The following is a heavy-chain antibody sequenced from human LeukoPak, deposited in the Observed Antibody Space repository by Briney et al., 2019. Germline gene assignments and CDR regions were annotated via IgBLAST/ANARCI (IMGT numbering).Heavy chain of an antibody. Sequence: GGSLRLSCAASGFTFRSNSMSWVRQTPGKGLEWVSSISGSGGDTYYADSVWGRFTLSRDNSKNTLYLQMNSLSTEDTGPYYCARGAIAARRFDSWGQGTLVTVSS. V-gene: IGHV3-23*01. J-gene: IGHJ4*02. CDR1: GFTFRSNS. D-gene: IGHD6-6*01. CDR3: ARGAIAARRFDS. CDR2: ISGSGGDT.